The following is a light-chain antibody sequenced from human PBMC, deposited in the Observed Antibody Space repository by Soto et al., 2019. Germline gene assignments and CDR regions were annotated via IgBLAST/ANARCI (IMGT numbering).Light chain of an antibody. V-gene: IGKV3-20*01. CDR1: QSVSGSY. CDR2: VAS. CDR3: QQYGGSPT. Sequence: EIVLTQSPGTLSLSPGERATLSCRASQSVSGSYVAWYQQKPGQAPRLLIYVASYRAPGIPDRFSGSGSGTDFTLTISRLEPEDSALYYCQQYGGSPTFGQGTKVDIK. J-gene: IGKJ1*01.